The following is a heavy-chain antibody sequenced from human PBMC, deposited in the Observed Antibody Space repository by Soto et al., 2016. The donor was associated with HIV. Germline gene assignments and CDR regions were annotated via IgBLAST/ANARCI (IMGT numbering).Heavy chain of an antibody. D-gene: IGHD1-1*01. J-gene: IGHJ4*02. CDR2: ISDSGGT. CDR3: ARTIVTATTHDY. V-gene: IGHV4-34*01. Sequence: QVQLKQWGAGLLKPSETLSLSCAVYGGSFSGYSWTWIRQPPGKGLEWIGEISDSGGTNYNPVPQGRVAMLLNTSKKQFSLRLTSVTAADTAVYYCARTIVTATTHDYWGQGTLVHRLV. CDR1: GGSFSGYS.